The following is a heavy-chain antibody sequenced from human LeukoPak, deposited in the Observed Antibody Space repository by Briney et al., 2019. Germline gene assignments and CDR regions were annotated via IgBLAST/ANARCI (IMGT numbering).Heavy chain of an antibody. CDR3: ARDAHRHYDILTGYYWS. CDR2: IKQDGSEK. D-gene: IGHD3-9*01. CDR1: GFTFSSYW. J-gene: IGHJ5*02. V-gene: IGHV3-7*01. Sequence: PGGSLRLSCAASGFTFSSYWMSWVRQAPGKGLEWVANIKQDGSEKYYVDSVKGRFTISRDNAKNSLYLQMNSLRAEDTAVYYCARDAHRHYDILTGYYWSWGQGTLVTVSS.